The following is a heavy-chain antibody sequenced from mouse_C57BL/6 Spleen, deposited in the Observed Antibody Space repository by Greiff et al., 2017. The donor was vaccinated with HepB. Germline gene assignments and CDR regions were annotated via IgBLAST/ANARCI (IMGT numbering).Heavy chain of an antibody. CDR3: ARLGEYDEYYFDY. D-gene: IGHD2-14*01. V-gene: IGHV1-50*01. J-gene: IGHJ2*01. CDR2: IDPSDSYT. Sequence: VQLQQPGAELVKPGASVKLSCKASGYTFTSYWMQWVKQRPGQGLEWIGEIDPSDSYTNYNQKFKGKATLTVDTSSSTAYMQLSSLTSEDSAVYYCARLGEYDEYYFDYWGQGTTLTVSS. CDR1: GYTFTSYW.